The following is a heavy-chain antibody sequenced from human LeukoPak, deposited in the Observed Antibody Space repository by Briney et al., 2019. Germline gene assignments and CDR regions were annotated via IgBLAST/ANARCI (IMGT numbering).Heavy chain of an antibody. CDR2: IKGSGGGS. V-gene: IGHV3-23*01. J-gene: IGHJ3*01. CDR1: GFPFSDYA. D-gene: IGHD4-17*01. CDR3: GRDPNGDYVGAFEF. Sequence: GGSLTLSCEPSGFPFSDYAMTWVRQAPGKGPDWVSSIKGSGGGSYYADCVKGRFTMTRDNSKSTLYLQMHSLRAGDTAVYFCGRDPNGDYVGAFEFWGQGTLVTVSS.